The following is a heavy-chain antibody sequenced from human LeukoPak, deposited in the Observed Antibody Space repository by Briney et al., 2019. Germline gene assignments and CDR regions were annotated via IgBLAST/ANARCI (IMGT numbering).Heavy chain of an antibody. J-gene: IGHJ4*02. D-gene: IGHD5-12*01. V-gene: IGHV1-69*01. CDR1: GGTFSTYE. CDR3: ARPEVATTYFDF. Sequence: SVKVSCKVSGGTFSTYEINWVRQAPGQGLEWMGGLTPIFGTANYAQKFQGRVKITADESTSTGCMELSSLTSEDTAVYYCARPEVATTYFDFWGQGTLVTVS. CDR2: LTPIFGTA.